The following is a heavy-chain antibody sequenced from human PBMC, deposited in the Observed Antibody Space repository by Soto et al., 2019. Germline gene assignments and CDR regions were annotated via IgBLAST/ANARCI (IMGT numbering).Heavy chain of an antibody. V-gene: IGHV1-69*14. CDR2: IIPIFGSA. CDR3: ARESGYNFGPFDY. J-gene: IGHJ4*02. D-gene: IGHD5-12*01. CDR1: GGTFGSYG. Sequence: QVQLVQSGAEVKKPGSSVKVSCKASGGTFGSYGLSWVRQAPGQGLEWMGGIIPIFGSAHYAQKFQGRVTITADISTSTAYMELSSLRSEDTAVYSCARESGYNFGPFDYWGQGALVTVSS.